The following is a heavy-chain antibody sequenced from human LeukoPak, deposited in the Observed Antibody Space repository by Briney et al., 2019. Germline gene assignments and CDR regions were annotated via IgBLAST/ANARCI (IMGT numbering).Heavy chain of an antibody. J-gene: IGHJ4*02. CDR2: LYSDGNT. V-gene: IGHV3-53*01. CDR3: ARSVEPLAANTLAY. D-gene: IGHD3-16*01. CDR1: GFTVITND. Sequence: PGGSLRLSCAASGFTVITNDMTWVRQAPGKGLEWVSVLYSDGNTKYADSVQGRFTISRDNSKNTLYLEMNSLSPDDTAVYYFARSVEPLAANTLAYWGQGTLVTVSS.